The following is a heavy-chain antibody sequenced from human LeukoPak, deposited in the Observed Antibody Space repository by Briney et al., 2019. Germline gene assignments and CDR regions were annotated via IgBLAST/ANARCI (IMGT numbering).Heavy chain of an antibody. CDR3: ARGAGYYDILTGYPYYYGMDV. D-gene: IGHD3-9*01. J-gene: IGHJ6*02. CDR2: IYYSGST. V-gene: IGHV4-39*07. Sequence: SETLSLTCTVSGGSISSRNYYWGWIRQPPGKGLEWVGSIYYSGSTYYNPSLKSRVTISVDTSKNQFSLKLSSVTAADTAVYYCARGAGYYDILTGYPYYYGMDVWGQGTTVTVSS. CDR1: GGSISSRNYY.